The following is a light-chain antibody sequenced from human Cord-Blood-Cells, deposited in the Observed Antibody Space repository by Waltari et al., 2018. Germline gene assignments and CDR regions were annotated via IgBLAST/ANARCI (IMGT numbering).Light chain of an antibody. Sequence: QSALTQPASVSGSPGQSITISCPGPSSDVGGYNCVSWSQQHPGKAPKLMFYDVSNRPSGVSNRFSGSKSGNTASLTISGLQAEDEADYYCSSYTSSSTYVFGTGTKVTVL. CDR3: SSYTSSSTYV. J-gene: IGLJ1*01. V-gene: IGLV2-14*01. CDR2: DVS. CDR1: SSDVGGYNC.